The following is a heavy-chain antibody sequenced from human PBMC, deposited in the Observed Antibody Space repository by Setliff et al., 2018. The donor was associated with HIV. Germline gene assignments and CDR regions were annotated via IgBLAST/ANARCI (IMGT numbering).Heavy chain of an antibody. J-gene: IGHJ5*02. CDR1: GGSISSSIYY. V-gene: IGHV4-39*07. CDR3: ARPRRVRSRAWYWFDI. CDR2: IYYSGSTYYYGGSI. D-gene: IGHD6-19*01. Sequence: PSETLSLTCTVSGGSISSSIYYWGWIRQPPGKGLEWIGFIYYSGSTYYYGGSIYYNPSLQSRVTISVDSSKNQFSLNLFSVTAADTAVYYCARPRRVRSRAWYWFDIWGQGTLVTVSS.